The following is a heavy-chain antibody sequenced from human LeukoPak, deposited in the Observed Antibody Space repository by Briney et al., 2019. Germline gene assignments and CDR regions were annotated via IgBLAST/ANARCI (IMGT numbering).Heavy chain of an antibody. Sequence: SETLSLTCTVSGGSINISYWSWIRQPPGKGLEWIGYIYYSGTTSYNPSLKSRVTISLDTSKNQFSLKLSSVTAADTAVYYCARGANWGSPDYWGQGTLVSVSS. D-gene: IGHD7-27*01. CDR2: IYYSGTT. J-gene: IGHJ4*02. CDR3: ARGANWGSPDY. V-gene: IGHV4-59*01. CDR1: GGSINISY.